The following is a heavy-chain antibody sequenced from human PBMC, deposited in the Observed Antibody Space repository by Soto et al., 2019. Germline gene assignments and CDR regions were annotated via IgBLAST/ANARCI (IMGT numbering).Heavy chain of an antibody. J-gene: IGHJ4*02. CDR2: ISSDSRYI. Sequence: GSLRLSCAASGFTVFSNYTVNWVRQAPGKGLEWVSSISSDSRYIYYANLVRGRFTISRDNARSSLYLQMNSLRDEDTAVYYCARGKYVLDSWGQGTLVTVSS. CDR3: ARGKYVLDS. CDR1: GFTVFSNYT. D-gene: IGHD3-10*02. V-gene: IGHV3-21*06.